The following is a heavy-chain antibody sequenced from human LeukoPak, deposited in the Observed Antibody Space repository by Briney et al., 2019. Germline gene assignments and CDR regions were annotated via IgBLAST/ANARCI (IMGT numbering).Heavy chain of an antibody. CDR3: ARGDCGTSSCYTFDS. CDR2: IYENGRT. V-gene: IGHV4-30-2*01. Sequence: ASQKLSLTCAVSGGSIRSGGYAWNWIRQPPGEGLEWIGYIYENGRTYYNPSLKSRVNISMDRSKNQFSLKLNSVSAADTAVYYCARGDCGTSSCYTFDSWGQGTLVADSS. J-gene: IGHJ4*02. CDR1: GGSIRSGGYA. D-gene: IGHD2-2*02.